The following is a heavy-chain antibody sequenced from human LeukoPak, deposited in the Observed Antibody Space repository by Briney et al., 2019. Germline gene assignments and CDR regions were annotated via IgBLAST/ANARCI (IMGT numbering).Heavy chain of an antibody. V-gene: IGHV4-4*07. J-gene: IGHJ3*02. CDR3: ARGPRMVAMNGYAFDI. D-gene: IGHD2-2*01. Sequence: PSETLSLTCTVSGGSIISYFWSWIRQPAGKGLEWIGRIYTSGSTNYNPSLKSRVTMSVDTSKNQFSLKLSSVTAADTAMYYCARGPRMVAMNGYAFDIWGPGTTVIVSS. CDR2: IYTSGST. CDR1: GGSIISYF.